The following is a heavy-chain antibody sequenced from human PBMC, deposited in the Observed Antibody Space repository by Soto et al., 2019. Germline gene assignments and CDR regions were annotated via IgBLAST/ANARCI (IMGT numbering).Heavy chain of an antibody. CDR3: ARDKPTAPPISEGGEVVVTIEYEY. Sequence: QVQLVESGGGLVKPGGSLRLSCAASGFIFSDYYMSWIRQAPGKGLEWVSYISSSGDIINYADSVKGRFTISRDNAKNSLYLQMNSLRAEDTAVYYCARDKPTAPPISEGGEVVVTIEYEYWGQGTLVTVSS. V-gene: IGHV3-11*01. J-gene: IGHJ4*02. CDR2: ISSSGDII. D-gene: IGHD5-12*01. CDR1: GFIFSDYY.